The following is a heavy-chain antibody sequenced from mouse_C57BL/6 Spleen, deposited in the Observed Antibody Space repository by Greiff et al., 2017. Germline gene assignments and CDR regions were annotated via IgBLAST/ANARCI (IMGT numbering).Heavy chain of an antibody. CDR3: ARSHYYGSSLDY. D-gene: IGHD1-1*01. CDR1: GFTFTDYY. Sequence: EVQLVESGGGLVQPGGSLSLSCAASGFTFTDYYMSWVRQPPGQALEWLGFIRNKANGYTTEYSASVKGRFTISRDNSQSILYLHMNALRAEDSATYYCARSHYYGSSLDYGGQGTTLTVSS. J-gene: IGHJ2*01. CDR2: IRNKANGYTT. V-gene: IGHV7-3*01.